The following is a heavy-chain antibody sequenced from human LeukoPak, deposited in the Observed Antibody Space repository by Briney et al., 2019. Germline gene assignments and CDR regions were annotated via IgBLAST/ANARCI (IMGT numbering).Heavy chain of an antibody. CDR2: INEDGSKK. J-gene: IGHJ4*02. Sequence: GGTVKISFVASAFNFSSSWMNWVRQAPGKGLEWVANINEDGSKKSYVDSVKGRFTISRDNAKNSLYLQMNSLRAEDTALYYCDYRGEWGQGILVTVSS. CDR3: DYRGE. D-gene: IGHD3-10*01. V-gene: IGHV3-7*05. CDR1: AFNFSSSW.